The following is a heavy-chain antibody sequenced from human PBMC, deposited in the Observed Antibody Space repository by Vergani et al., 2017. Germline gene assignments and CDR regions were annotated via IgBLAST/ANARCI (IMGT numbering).Heavy chain of an antibody. D-gene: IGHD1-26*01. Sequence: EVQLEEFGGGLVLPGRSLRLSCVAFGFTSAGYAMHWVRQATGQGLEWVSGISWNSNSIGYASSVKGRFTSSRDNAKYSLYLQMNILRAGDTTLYYCAEALSTSSGSGCFNPWGQGTRVTVS. J-gene: IGHJ5*02. CDR1: GFTSAGYA. CDR2: ISWNSNSI. V-gene: IGHV3-9*02. CDR3: AEALSTSSGSGCFNP.